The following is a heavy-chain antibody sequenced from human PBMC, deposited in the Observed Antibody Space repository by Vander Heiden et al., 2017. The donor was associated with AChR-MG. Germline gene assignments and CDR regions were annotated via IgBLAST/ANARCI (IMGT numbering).Heavy chain of an antibody. Sequence: EVQLLESGGGLVQPGGSLRLSCSAAGFTFSSYAMSWVRRAPGKGRGWVSAISGSGGSTYYADSVKGRFTISRDNSKNTLYLQMNSLRAEDTAVYYCAAMIVVVITPFDYWGQGTLVTVSS. J-gene: IGHJ4*02. D-gene: IGHD3-22*01. V-gene: IGHV3-23*01. CDR2: ISGSGGST. CDR1: GFTFSSYA. CDR3: AAMIVVVITPFDY.